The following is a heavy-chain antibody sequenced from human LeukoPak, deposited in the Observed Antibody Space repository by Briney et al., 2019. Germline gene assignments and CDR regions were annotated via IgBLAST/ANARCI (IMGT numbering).Heavy chain of an antibody. Sequence: ASVKVSCKASGYTFTGYYMLWVRQAPGQGLEWMGWINPNSGGTNYAQKFQGRVTMTRDTSISTAYMELSRLRSDDTAVYYCARVPRPAFGGVIFYDAFDIWGQGTMVTVSS. CDR1: GYTFTGYY. D-gene: IGHD3-16*02. J-gene: IGHJ3*02. CDR3: ARVPRPAFGGVIFYDAFDI. V-gene: IGHV1-2*02. CDR2: INPNSGGT.